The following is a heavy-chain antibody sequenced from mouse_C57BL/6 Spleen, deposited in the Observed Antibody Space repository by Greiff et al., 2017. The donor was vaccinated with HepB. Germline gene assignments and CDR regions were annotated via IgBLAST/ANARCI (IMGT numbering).Heavy chain of an antibody. Sequence: EVHLVESGGGLVKPGGSLKLSCAASGFTFSDYGMHWVRQAPEKGLEWVAYISSGSSTIYYADTVKGRFTISRDNAKNTLFLQMTSLRSEDTAMYYCARQGDVGYFDYWGQGTTLTVSS. CDR3: ARQGDVGYFDY. CDR2: ISSGSSTI. J-gene: IGHJ2*01. D-gene: IGHD3-3*01. CDR1: GFTFSDYG. V-gene: IGHV5-17*01.